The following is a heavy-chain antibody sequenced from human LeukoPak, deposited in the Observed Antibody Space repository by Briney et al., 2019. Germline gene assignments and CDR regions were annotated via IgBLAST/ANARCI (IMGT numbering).Heavy chain of an antibody. CDR3: ARGGEANYYDTSGYYLYYY. Sequence: ASVKVSCKASGGTFSNYAISWVRQAPGQGLEWMGRIIPIFGTSNYAQKFQGRVTITTDESTSTAYMEQSSLGSEDTAVYYCARGGEANYYDTSGYYLYYYWGQGTLVTVSS. CDR2: IIPIFGTS. V-gene: IGHV1-69*05. J-gene: IGHJ4*02. CDR1: GGTFSNYA. D-gene: IGHD3-22*01.